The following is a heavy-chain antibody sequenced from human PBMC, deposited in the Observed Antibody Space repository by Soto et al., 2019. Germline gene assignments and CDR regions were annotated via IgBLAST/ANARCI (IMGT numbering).Heavy chain of an antibody. CDR2: IKQDGSEK. CDR3: ARFYYDSSGYLPSPYYYYYGMDV. D-gene: IGHD3-22*01. V-gene: IGHV3-7*04. Sequence: RLSCAASGFSFSSYSMNWVRQAPGKGLEWVANIKQDGSEKYYVDSVKGRFTISRDNAKNSLYLQMNSLRAEDTAVYYCARFYYDSSGYLPSPYYYYYGMDVWGQGTTVTVSS. CDR1: GFSFSSYS. J-gene: IGHJ6*02.